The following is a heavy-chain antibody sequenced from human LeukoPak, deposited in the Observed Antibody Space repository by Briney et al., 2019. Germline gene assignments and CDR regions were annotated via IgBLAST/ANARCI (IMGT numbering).Heavy chain of an antibody. CDR1: GYTFTSYG. J-gene: IGHJ5*02. CDR3: ARAVSKYSSSRWWFDP. Sequence: GASVKVSCKASGYTFTSYGISWVRQAPGQGLEWMGWISAYNGNTNYAQKLQGRVTMTTDTSTSTAYMELRSLRSDDTAVYYCARAVSKYSSSRWWFDPWGQGTLVTVSS. D-gene: IGHD6-13*01. CDR2: ISAYNGNT. V-gene: IGHV1-18*01.